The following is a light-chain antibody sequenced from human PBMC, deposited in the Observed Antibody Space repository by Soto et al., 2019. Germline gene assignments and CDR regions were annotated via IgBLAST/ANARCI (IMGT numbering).Light chain of an antibody. CDR2: DNS. Sequence: QSVLTQPPSVSGSPGQSITISCTGSNTNIGSHNVVCWYQQYPGKAPKLLIYDNSKRPSGLSHRFSGSKSGTTASLTISGLQGEDEADYYCSSLPSGLTWVFGGGTKLTVL. CDR3: SSLPSGLTWV. CDR1: NTNIGSHNV. V-gene: IGLV2-23*01. J-gene: IGLJ3*02.